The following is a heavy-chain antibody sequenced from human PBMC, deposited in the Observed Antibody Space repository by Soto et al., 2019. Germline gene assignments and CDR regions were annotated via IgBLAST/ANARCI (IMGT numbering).Heavy chain of an antibody. D-gene: IGHD2-15*01. Sequence: GGSLRLSCAASGFTFSSYAMSWVRQAPGKGLEWVSAISGSGGSTYYADSVKGRFTISRDNSKNTLYLHMNSLRAEDTALYYCAKYQRISHFDYWGQGTLVTVSS. V-gene: IGHV3-23*01. CDR1: GFTFSSYA. CDR2: ISGSGGST. J-gene: IGHJ4*02. CDR3: AKYQRISHFDY.